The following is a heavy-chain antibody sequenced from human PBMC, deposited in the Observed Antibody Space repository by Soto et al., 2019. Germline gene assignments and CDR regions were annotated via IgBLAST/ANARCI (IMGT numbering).Heavy chain of an antibody. CDR2: IYHSGST. CDR1: GYSISSGYY. CDR3: ARGGYYDSSGYYYVIGAFDI. D-gene: IGHD3-22*01. Sequence: ETLSLTCAVSGYSISSGYYWGWIRQPPGKGLEWIGSIYHSGSTYYNPSLKSRVTISVDTSKNQFSLKLSSVTAADTAVYYCARGGYYDSSGYYYVIGAFDIWGKGTRVTVSS. V-gene: IGHV4-38-2*01. J-gene: IGHJ3*02.